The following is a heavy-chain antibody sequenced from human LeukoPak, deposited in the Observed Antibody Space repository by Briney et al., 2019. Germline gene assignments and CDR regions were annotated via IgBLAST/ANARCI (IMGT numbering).Heavy chain of an antibody. CDR3: ARSRGTGWSYYFDY. CDR2: MSGSGGTT. CDR1: GFTFSSTA. V-gene: IGHV3-23*01. J-gene: IGHJ4*02. D-gene: IGHD6-19*01. Sequence: GGPLRLSCAASGFTFSSTAMSWVRQAPGKGLEWVSVMSGSGGTTYYADSVKGRFTISRDNSKNTLFLQVNSLRAEDTAIYYCARSRGTGWSYYFDYWGQGTLVTVSS.